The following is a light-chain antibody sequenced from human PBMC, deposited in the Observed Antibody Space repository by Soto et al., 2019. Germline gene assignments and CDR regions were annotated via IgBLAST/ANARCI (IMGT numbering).Light chain of an antibody. CDR1: QSINTW. Sequence: DIQMTQSPSTLSASVGDRVTITCRASQSINTWLAWYQQKPGIPPRLLIYKASTLESGVPSRFSGSGSGTELTLTISGLQPDDFATYYCQQYYSYWTFGHGTKVDIK. CDR2: KAS. J-gene: IGKJ1*01. CDR3: QQYYSYWT. V-gene: IGKV1-5*03.